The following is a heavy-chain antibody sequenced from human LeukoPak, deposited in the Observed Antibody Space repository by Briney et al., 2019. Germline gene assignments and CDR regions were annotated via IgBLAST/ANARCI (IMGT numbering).Heavy chain of an antibody. CDR1: GYTFTSYG. CDR2: ISAYNVNT. CDR3: ARNLLSIVGGPDAFDI. V-gene: IGHV1-18*01. J-gene: IGHJ3*02. Sequence: ASVKVSCKASGYTFTSYGISWVRQAPGQGLEWMGWISAYNVNTNYAQKLQGRVTMTTDTSTSTAYMELRSLRSDDTAVYYCARNLLSIVGGPDAFDIWGQGTMVTVSS. D-gene: IGHD1-26*01.